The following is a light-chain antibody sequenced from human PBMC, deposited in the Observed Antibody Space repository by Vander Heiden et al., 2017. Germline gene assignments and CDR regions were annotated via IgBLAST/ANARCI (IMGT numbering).Light chain of an antibody. V-gene: IGKV1-5*03. CDR1: QSISSW. Sequence: DIQMTQSPSTLSASVGDRVIITCRASQSISSWLAWYQQKPGKAPKLLIYKASSLESGVPSRFSGSGSGTGFTLTISSLQPDDFATYYCQQYNTYPWTFGQGTKVEIK. CDR2: KAS. CDR3: QQYNTYPWT. J-gene: IGKJ1*01.